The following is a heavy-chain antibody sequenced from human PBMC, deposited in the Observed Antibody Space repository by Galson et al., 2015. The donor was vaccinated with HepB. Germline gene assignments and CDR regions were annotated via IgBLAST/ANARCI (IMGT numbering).Heavy chain of an antibody. J-gene: IGHJ6*03. Sequence: ETLSLTCTVSGGSISSYYWSWIRQPPGKGLEWIGYVYYSGVTSYNPSLKSRVTISVDTSKNQFSLKLSSVTAADTAVYYCARELRTTVTTPPRAYYYYMDVWGKGTTVTVSS. CDR3: ARELRTTVTTPPRAYYYYMDV. CDR2: VYYSGVT. V-gene: IGHV4-59*01. CDR1: GGSISSYY. D-gene: IGHD4-11*01.